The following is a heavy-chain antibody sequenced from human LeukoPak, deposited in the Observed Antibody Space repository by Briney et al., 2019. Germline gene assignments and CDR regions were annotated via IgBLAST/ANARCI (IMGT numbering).Heavy chain of an antibody. CDR1: GFTFSSYA. CDR2: ISYDGNKK. V-gene: IGHV3-30*04. J-gene: IGHJ5*02. CDR3: ARPLYCSDGSCLNWFDA. Sequence: GGSLRLSCAASGFTFSSYAMHWVRQAPGKGLEWVAFISYDGNKKYYADSMKGRFTISRDNSKNTVYLRMNSLRADDTAVYYCARPLYCSDGSCLNWFDAWGQGTLVTVSS. D-gene: IGHD2-15*01.